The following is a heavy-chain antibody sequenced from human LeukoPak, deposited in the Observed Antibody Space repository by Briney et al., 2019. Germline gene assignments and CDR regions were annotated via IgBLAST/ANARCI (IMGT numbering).Heavy chain of an antibody. V-gene: IGHV1-69*01. D-gene: IGHD3-10*01. CDR3: ARDLVGYIGSGSYYNPKSNWFDP. J-gene: IGHJ5*02. Sequence: SVKVSCKASVGTFSSYAISWVRQAPGHRLEWMGGIIPIFGTANYAQKFQGRVTITADESTSTAYMELSSLRSEDTAVYYCARDLVGYIGSGSYYNPKSNWFDPWGQGTLVTVSS. CDR1: VGTFSSYA. CDR2: IIPIFGTA.